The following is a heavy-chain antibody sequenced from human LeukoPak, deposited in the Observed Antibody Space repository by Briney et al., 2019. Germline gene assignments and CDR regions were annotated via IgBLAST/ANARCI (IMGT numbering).Heavy chain of an antibody. CDR2: IYYSGST. J-gene: IGHJ4*02. CDR3: ARSLGGATIDY. V-gene: IGHV4-61*01. CDR1: AASVTSGSYY. Sequence: AHTLSPTCTLAAASVTSGSYYCSWLRQPPWKGLQWIGYIYYSGSTIYNPSLKSRVTISVDTSKNQFSLKLSSVTAADTAVYYCARSLGGATIDYWGQGTLVTVSS. D-gene: IGHD1-26*01.